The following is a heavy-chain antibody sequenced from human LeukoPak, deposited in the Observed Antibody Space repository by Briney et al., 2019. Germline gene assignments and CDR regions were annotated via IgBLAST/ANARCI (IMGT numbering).Heavy chain of an antibody. CDR3: AKDRGVTNWCDP. CDR2: ISVSGGST. V-gene: IGHV3-23*01. J-gene: IGHJ5*02. D-gene: IGHD5-18*01. Sequence: GGSLRLSCAASAFTFSSYVMNWVRQAPGKGLEWVSTISVSGGSTYSADSVKGRFNISRDNSENTLYLQMNSLRAEDTAVYYCAKDRGVTNWCDPWGWGTVVTVSS. CDR1: AFTFSSYV.